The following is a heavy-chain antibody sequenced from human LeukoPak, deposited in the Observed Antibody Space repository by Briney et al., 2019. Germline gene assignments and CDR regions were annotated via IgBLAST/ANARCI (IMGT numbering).Heavy chain of an antibody. D-gene: IGHD6-13*01. CDR2: IRQDGGAK. CDR1: GFIFNDFW. CDR3: APPPIAATGS. V-gene: IGHV3-7*01. J-gene: IGHJ4*02. Sequence: GGSLRLSCTASGFIFNDFWMSWVRQAPGEGLEWVANIRQDGGAKNYVDSVKGRFTISRGNAKKSLYLQMNSLRAEDTAVYYCAPPPIAATGSWGQGTLVTVSS.